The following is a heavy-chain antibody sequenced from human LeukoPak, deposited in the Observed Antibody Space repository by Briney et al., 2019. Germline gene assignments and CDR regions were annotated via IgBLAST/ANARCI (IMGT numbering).Heavy chain of an antibody. CDR2: ISNNGVST. CDR1: GFTFSSHA. CDR3: TKDLRSCNSTSCIGSDWFDP. Sequence: PGGSLRLSCAASGFTFSSHAMSWVRQAPGKGLEWVSTISNNGVSTYYGDSVKGRFIISRDESTNTLYLQMKNLRAEGTAVYYCTKDLRSCNSTSCIGSDWFDPWGQGTLVTVSS. V-gene: IGHV3-23*01. D-gene: IGHD2-2*01. J-gene: IGHJ5*02.